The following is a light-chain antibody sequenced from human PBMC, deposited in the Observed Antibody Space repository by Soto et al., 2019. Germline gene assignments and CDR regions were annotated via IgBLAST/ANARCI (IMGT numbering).Light chain of an antibody. Sequence: ESVLTQSPGTLSLSLGERATLSCRASQSVSSSYLAWYQQKPGQAPRLLIYRTSNRATGIPDRFSGSGSGTDFTLTISRLEPEDFATYYCQQSYSTPGTFGQGTKV. J-gene: IGKJ1*01. CDR3: QQSYSTPGT. V-gene: IGKV3-20*01. CDR1: QSVSSSY. CDR2: RTS.